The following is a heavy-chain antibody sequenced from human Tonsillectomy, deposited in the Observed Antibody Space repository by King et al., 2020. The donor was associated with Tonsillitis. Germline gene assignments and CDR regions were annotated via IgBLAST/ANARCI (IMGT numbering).Heavy chain of an antibody. CDR3: ARRLGSSPWGGSVSYYFDY. J-gene: IGHJ4*02. Sequence: QLQESGPGLVKPSETLSLTCTVAGGSISSYYWNWVRQPPGKGLEWIGYIYYSGSTNYNPSHKSRVTISVDTSKNQFSLKLNSVTAADTAVYYCARRLGSSPWGGSVSYYFDYWGQGTLVTVSS. D-gene: IGHD3-10*01. CDR1: GGSISSYY. V-gene: IGHV4-59*01. CDR2: IYYSGST.